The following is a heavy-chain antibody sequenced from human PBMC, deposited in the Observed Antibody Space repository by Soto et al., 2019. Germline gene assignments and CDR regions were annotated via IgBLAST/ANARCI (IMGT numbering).Heavy chain of an antibody. CDR3: ASSVYCSGGSCQEVTRRYFDY. Sequence: GGSLRLSCAASGFTFSSYAMSWVRQAPGKGLEWVSAISGSGGSTYYADSVKGRFTISRDNSKNTLYLQMNSLRAEDTAVYYCASSVYCSGGSCQEVTRRYFDYWGQGTLVTVSS. CDR2: ISGSGGST. CDR1: GFTFSSYA. D-gene: IGHD2-15*01. V-gene: IGHV3-23*01. J-gene: IGHJ4*02.